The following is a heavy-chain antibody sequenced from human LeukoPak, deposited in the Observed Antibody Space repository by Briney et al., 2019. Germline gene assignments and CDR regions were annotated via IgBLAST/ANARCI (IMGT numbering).Heavy chain of an antibody. CDR3: AREIVSTVAGNFDY. Sequence: PGGSLRLSCAASGFTFNSYEMNWVRQAPGKGLEWVSYISTSGTTRTYADSVKGRFTISRDNAKNSLYLEMNSLRAEDTAVYYCAREIVSTVAGNFDYGGQGTLVTVSP. CDR1: GFTFNSYE. V-gene: IGHV3-48*03. D-gene: IGHD6-19*01. J-gene: IGHJ4*02. CDR2: ISTSGTTR.